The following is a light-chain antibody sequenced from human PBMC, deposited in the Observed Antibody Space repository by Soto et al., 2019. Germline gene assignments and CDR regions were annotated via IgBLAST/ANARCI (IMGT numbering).Light chain of an antibody. V-gene: IGKV1-9*01. CDR2: GAS. Sequence: DIQLPQSPSFRSASVGARVTITGRASQDITKYLAWYLQKPGKDPKLLISGASTLQSGVPSRFSGSGSGTEFTLTVSSLQTEEFATYYCQQLNAYTHSVGGGTKVDIK. J-gene: IGKJ4*01. CDR1: QDITKY. CDR3: QQLNAYTHS.